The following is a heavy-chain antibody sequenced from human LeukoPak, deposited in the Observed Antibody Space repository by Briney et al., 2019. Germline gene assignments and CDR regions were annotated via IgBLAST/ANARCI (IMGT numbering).Heavy chain of an antibody. CDR3: ARGNTKIVPAAIALFYYYYYGMDV. D-gene: IGHD2-2*01. CDR2: MNPNSGNT. J-gene: IGHJ6*02. V-gene: IGHV1-8*01. CDR1: GYTFTSYD. Sequence: ASVKVSCKASGYTFTSYDINWVRQATGQGLEWMEWMNPNSGNTGYAQKFQGRVTMTRNTSISTAYMELSSLRSEDTAVYYCARGNTKIVPAAIALFYYYYYGMDVWGQGTTVTVSS.